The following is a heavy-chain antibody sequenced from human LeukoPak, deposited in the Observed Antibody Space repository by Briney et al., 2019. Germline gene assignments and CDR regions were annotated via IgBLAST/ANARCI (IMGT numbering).Heavy chain of an antibody. V-gene: IGHV3-33*06. D-gene: IGHD2-15*01. CDR2: IWYDGSNK. CDR3: AKQLGYCSDGSCYFPY. CDR1: GFTFSSYG. Sequence: GGSLRLSCAASGFTFSSYGMHWVRQAPGKGLEWVAVIWYDGSNKYYADSVKGRFTISRDNSKSTLCLQMNSLRAEDTAVYYCAKQLGYCSDGSCYFPYWGQGTLVTVSS. J-gene: IGHJ4*02.